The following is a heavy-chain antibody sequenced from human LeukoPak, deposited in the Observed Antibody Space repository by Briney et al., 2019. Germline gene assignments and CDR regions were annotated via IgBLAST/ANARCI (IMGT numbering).Heavy chain of an antibody. D-gene: IGHD1-26*01. Sequence: HAGGSLRLSCAASGFTFSNAWMSWVRQAPGKGLEWVAFIRYDGSNKYYADSVKGRFTISRDNSKNTLYLQMNSLRAEDTAVYYCAKDPIVGATFRAFDIWGQGTMVTVSS. V-gene: IGHV3-30*02. CDR2: IRYDGSNK. CDR3: AKDPIVGATFRAFDI. CDR1: GFTFSNAW. J-gene: IGHJ3*02.